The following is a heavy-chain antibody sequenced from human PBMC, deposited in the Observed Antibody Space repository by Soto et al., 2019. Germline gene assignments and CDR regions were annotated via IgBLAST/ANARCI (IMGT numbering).Heavy chain of an antibody. V-gene: IGHV3-23*01. CDR3: AKDLYSSGLFYYFDY. CDR2: ISGSGGST. J-gene: IGHJ4*02. CDR1: GFTFSSYA. Sequence: PGGSLRLSCAASGFTFSSYAMSWVRQAPGKGLEWVSAISGSGGSTYYADSVKGRFTISRDNSKNTLYLQMNSLRAEDTAVYYCAKDLYSSGLFYYFDYWGQGTLVTVSS. D-gene: IGHD3-22*01.